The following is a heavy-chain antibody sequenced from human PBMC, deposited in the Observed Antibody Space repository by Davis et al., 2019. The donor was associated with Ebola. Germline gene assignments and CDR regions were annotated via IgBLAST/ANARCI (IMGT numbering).Heavy chain of an antibody. V-gene: IGHV5-51*01. CDR2: INPRDPHA. J-gene: IGHJ4*02. CDR1: GYTFTTHW. D-gene: IGHD3-9*01. CDR3: TRRNEIFTGYQIERGFDY. Sequence: GESLKIPCKVSGYTFTTHWIPWVRPPRAKGLERLGIINPRDPHARYSPSFQGQVTMSVDKSISTAYLRWSSLKASDTATYYCTRRNEIFTGYQIERGFDYWGQGTLVAVSS.